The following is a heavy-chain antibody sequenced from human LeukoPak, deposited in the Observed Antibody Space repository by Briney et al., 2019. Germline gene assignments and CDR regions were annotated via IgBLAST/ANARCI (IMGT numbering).Heavy chain of an antibody. V-gene: IGHV3-23*01. Sequence: PGGSLTLSCAASGVTFSSYAMSWVRQAPGKGLEWVSAISGSGGSTYYADSVKGRFTISRDYSKNTLYLQMNSLRAEDTAVYYCAKDPPWGDYDSSGYYNSWGQGTLVTVSS. CDR3: AKDPPWGDYDSSGYYNS. CDR2: ISGSGGST. D-gene: IGHD3-22*01. CDR1: GVTFSSYA. J-gene: IGHJ4*02.